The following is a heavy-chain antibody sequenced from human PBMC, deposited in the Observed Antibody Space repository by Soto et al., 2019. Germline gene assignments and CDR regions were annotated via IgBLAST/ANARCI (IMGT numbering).Heavy chain of an antibody. D-gene: IGHD3-22*01. CDR1: GGSISSGGYY. CDR2: IHYSGST. Sequence: PSETLSLTCTVSGGSISSGGYYWSWIRQHPGKCLEWIGYIHYSGSTYYNPSLKSRVTISLDTSKNQFSLKLSSVTAADTAVYYCAGDGPPGYDNSGYYVPFDYWGQGTLVTVS. J-gene: IGHJ4*02. V-gene: IGHV4-31*03. CDR3: AGDGPPGYDNSGYYVPFDY.